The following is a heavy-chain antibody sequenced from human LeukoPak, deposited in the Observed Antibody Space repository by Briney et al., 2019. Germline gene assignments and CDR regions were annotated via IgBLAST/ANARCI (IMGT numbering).Heavy chain of an antibody. V-gene: IGHV3-30-3*01. CDR1: GFTFSSYA. D-gene: IGHD6-19*01. J-gene: IGHJ4*02. CDR3: AKDLIAVAGTSEFNMLGYDY. Sequence: GGSLRLSCAASGFTFSSYAMHWVRQPPGKGLEWVAVRLSDGNDKYYADSVKGRFTISRDNSKNTLYLQMHSLRAEDAAIYYCAKDLIAVAGTSEFNMLGYDYWGQGTLVSVSS. CDR2: RLSDGNDK.